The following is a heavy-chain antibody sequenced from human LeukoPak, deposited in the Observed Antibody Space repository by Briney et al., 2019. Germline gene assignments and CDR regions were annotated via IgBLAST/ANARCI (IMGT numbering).Heavy chain of an antibody. J-gene: IGHJ3*02. Sequence: SETLSLTCTVSGGSISTYYWSWIRQPPGKGLEWIGYIYYSGSTNYNPSLKSRVTISVDTSKDQFSLKLTSVTAADTAVYYCARRRGGQFDWLLYVGEAFDIWGQGTMVTVSS. D-gene: IGHD3-9*01. V-gene: IGHV4-59*01. CDR3: ARRRGGQFDWLLYVGEAFDI. CDR2: IYYSGST. CDR1: GGSISTYY.